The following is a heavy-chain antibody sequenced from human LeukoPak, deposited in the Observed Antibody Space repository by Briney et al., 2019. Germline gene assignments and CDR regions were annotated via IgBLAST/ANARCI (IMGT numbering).Heavy chain of an antibody. J-gene: IGHJ4*02. Sequence: GASVKVSCKASGYTFTSYGISWVRQAPGQGLEWMGWISAYNGNTNYAQKLQGRVTMTTDPSTSTAYMELRSLRSDDTAVYYCARFWTYCSSTSCYYYFDYWGQGTLVTVSS. CDR3: ARFWTYCSSTSCYYYFDY. CDR2: ISAYNGNT. V-gene: IGHV1-18*01. CDR1: GYTFTSYG. D-gene: IGHD2-2*01.